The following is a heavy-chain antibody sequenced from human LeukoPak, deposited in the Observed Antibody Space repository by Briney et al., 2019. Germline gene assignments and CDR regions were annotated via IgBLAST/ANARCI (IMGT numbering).Heavy chain of an antibody. CDR1: RFTFSNAW. V-gene: IGHV3-15*01. D-gene: IGHD3-9*01. CDR2: IKSKTDGGTT. Sequence: PGGSLRLSFAASRFTFSNAWMTWVRQAPGKGLEWFGHIKSKTDGGTTDYAAPVKGRFTISRDDSKNTLFLQLNSLKTQDTAVYYCTTVGVILTGCIDYWGQGALVTVSS. CDR3: TTVGVILTGCIDY. J-gene: IGHJ4*02.